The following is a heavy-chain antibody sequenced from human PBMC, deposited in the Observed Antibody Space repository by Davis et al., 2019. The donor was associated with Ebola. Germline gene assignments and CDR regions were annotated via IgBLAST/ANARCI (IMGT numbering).Heavy chain of an antibody. CDR1: GLTFGSYA. J-gene: IGHJ6*02. V-gene: IGHV3-23*01. CDR3: ARGGETVTGTASHGMDV. D-gene: IGHD1-14*01. CDR2: ISGGGGTT. Sequence: PGGSLRLSCVTSGLTFGSYAMTWVRQAPGKGLDWVSAISGGGGTTYYADSVKGRFTISRDNSKNTLFLQMNSLTAEDTAVYYCARGGETVTGTASHGMDVWGQGTTVTVSS.